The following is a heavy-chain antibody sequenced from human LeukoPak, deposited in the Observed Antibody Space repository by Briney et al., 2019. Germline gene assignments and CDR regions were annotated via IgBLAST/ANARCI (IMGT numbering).Heavy chain of an antibody. V-gene: IGHV1-69*13. CDR3: ANSGYDSWAWFDP. J-gene: IGHJ5*02. D-gene: IGHD5-12*01. Sequence: SVKVSCKASGGTFSSYAISWVRQAPGQGLEWMGGIIPIFGTANYAQKFQGRVTITADESTSTAYMELSSLRSEDTAVYYCANSGYDSWAWFDPWGQGTLVTVSS. CDR1: GGTFSSYA. CDR2: IIPIFGTA.